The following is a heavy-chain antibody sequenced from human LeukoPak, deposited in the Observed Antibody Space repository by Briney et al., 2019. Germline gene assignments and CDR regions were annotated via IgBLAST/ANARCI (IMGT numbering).Heavy chain of an antibody. V-gene: IGHV3-23*01. CDR2: ISGSGGST. D-gene: IGHD2-2*01. Sequence: PGGSLRLSCAASGFTFTTYGMIWVRQAPGKGLEWVSAISGSGGSTYYADSVKGRFTISRDNSKNTLYLQMNSLRAEDTAVYYCAKPYCSSTSCYKKDMWFDPWGQGTLVTVSS. J-gene: IGHJ5*02. CDR3: AKPYCSSTSCYKKDMWFDP. CDR1: GFTFTTYG.